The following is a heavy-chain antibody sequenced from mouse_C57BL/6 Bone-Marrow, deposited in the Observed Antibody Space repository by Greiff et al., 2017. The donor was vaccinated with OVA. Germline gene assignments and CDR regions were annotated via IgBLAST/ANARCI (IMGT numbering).Heavy chain of an antibody. D-gene: IGHD4-1*01. CDR3: ARGSNCFFYWYFDV. CDR1: GFNIKDYY. J-gene: IGHJ1*03. CDR2: IDPEDGET. Sequence: VQLKESGAELVKPGASVKLSCTASGFNIKDYYMHWVKQRTEQGLEWIGRIDPEDGETKYAPKFKGKATITADTSATTAYLQLSSLTSEDTDFYYCARGSNCFFYWYFDVWGTGTTVTVSS. V-gene: IGHV14-2*01.